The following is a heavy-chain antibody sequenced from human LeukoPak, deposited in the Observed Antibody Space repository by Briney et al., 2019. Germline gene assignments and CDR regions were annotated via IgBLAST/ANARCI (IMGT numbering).Heavy chain of an antibody. D-gene: IGHD2/OR15-2a*01. J-gene: IGHJ4*02. CDR1: GFTFSSYT. CDR3: ARGGIGLFDY. V-gene: IGHV3-21*01. CDR2: ISGSSTYM. Sequence: PGGSLRLSCAASGFTFSSYTMNWVRQAPGKGLEWVSSISGSSTYMYNADSVKGRLTISRDNAKNSLYLQMNSLRAEDTAVYYCARGGIGLFDYWGQGTLVTVSS.